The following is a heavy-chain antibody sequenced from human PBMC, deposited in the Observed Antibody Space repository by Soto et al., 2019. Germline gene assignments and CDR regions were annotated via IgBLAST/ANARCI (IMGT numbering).Heavy chain of an antibody. Sequence: QVQLVQSGAEVKKPGSSVKVSCKASGGTFSSYAISWVRQAPGQGLEWMGGIIPIFGTANYAQKFQGRVTITADKSTSTAYIELSSLRSEDTAVYYCARDLKETVRPLTKCFDLWGRGTLVTVSS. CDR2: IIPIFGTA. CDR1: GGTFSSYA. V-gene: IGHV1-69*06. J-gene: IGHJ2*01. CDR3: ARDLKETVRPLTKCFDL. D-gene: IGHD2-8*01.